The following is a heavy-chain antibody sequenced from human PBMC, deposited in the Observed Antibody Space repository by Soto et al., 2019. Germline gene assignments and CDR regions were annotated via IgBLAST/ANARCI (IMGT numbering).Heavy chain of an antibody. CDR2: IYYSGST. Sequence: PSETLSLTCTVSGGSISSYYWSWIRQPPGKGLEWIGYIYYSGSTNYNPSLKSRVTISVDTSKNQFSLKLSSVTAADTAVYYCALDTQYYYYYMDVWGKGTTVTVSS. D-gene: IGHD5-18*01. CDR3: ALDTQYYYYYMDV. J-gene: IGHJ6*03. CDR1: GGSISSYY. V-gene: IGHV4-59*08.